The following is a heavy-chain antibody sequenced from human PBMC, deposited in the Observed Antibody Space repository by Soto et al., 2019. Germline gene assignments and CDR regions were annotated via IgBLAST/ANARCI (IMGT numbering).Heavy chain of an antibody. CDR3: ARARYCSGGSCAGP. Sequence: EVQLVESGGGLVQPGGSLRLSCAASGFTVSSNYMSWVRQAPGKGLEWVSVIYSGGSTYYADSVKGRFPISRHNSKNTLYLQMNSLRAEDTAVYYCARARYCSGGSCAGPWGQGSLVTVSS. CDR2: IYSGGST. J-gene: IGHJ5*02. CDR1: GFTVSSNY. D-gene: IGHD2-15*01. V-gene: IGHV3-66*01.